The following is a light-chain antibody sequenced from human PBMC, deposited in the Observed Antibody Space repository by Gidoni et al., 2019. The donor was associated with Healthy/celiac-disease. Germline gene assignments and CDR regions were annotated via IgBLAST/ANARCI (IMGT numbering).Light chain of an antibody. Sequence: DIQMTQSPSTLSASVGDRVTITCRASQSSSSRLAWYQQKPEKAPKLLIYKAPSLESGVPSRFSGSGSGTEFTLTISSLQPDDFATYYCQQYNSYWTFGQGTKVEIK. CDR3: QQYNSYWT. V-gene: IGKV1-5*03. CDR1: QSSSSR. J-gene: IGKJ1*01. CDR2: KAP.